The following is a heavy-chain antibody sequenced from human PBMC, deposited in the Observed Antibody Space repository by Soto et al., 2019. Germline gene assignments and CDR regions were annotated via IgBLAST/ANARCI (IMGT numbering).Heavy chain of an antibody. J-gene: IGHJ5*02. CDR2: INAGNGNT. CDR1: GYTFTSYA. CDR3: AREEGDIAAAGIGWFDP. D-gene: IGHD6-13*01. Sequence: QVQLVQSGAEVKKPGASVKVSCKASGYTFTSYAMHWVRQAPGQRLEWMGWINAGNGNTKYSQKFQGRVTITADKSTSTAYMELSSLRSEDTAVYYCAREEGDIAAAGIGWFDPWGQGTLVTVSS. V-gene: IGHV1-3*01.